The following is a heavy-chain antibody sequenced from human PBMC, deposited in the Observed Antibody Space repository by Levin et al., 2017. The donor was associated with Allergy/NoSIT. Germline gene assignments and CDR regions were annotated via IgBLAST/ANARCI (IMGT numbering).Heavy chain of an antibody. CDR3: ARDNIGLPDAFDI. CDR1: GFTFDDYA. Sequence: LSLTCAASGFTFDDYAMHWVRQAPGKGLEWVSGISWNSGSIGYADSVKGRFTISNDNAKNSLYLQMNSLRTEDTALYYCARDNIGLPDAFDIWGQGTMVIVSS. CDR2: ISWNSGSI. J-gene: IGHJ3*02. V-gene: IGHV3-9*01. D-gene: IGHD3-10*01.